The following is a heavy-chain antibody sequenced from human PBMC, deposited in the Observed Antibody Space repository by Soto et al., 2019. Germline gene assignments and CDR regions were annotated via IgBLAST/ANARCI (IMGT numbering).Heavy chain of an antibody. CDR2: IYHSGST. V-gene: IGHV4-34*01. CDR3: AREGFDY. J-gene: IGHJ4*02. CDR1: GGSFSGYY. Sequence: PSETLSLTCAVYGGSFSGYYWSWIRQPPGKGLEWIGYIYHSGSTYYNPSLKSRVTISVDRSKNQFSLKLSSVTAADTAVYYCAREGFDYWGQGTLVTVSS.